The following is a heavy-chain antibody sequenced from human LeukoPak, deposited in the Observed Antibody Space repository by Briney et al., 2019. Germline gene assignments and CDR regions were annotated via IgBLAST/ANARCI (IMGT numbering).Heavy chain of an antibody. V-gene: IGHV3-64D*06. CDR2: ISSNGGAT. D-gene: IGHD6-13*01. J-gene: IGHJ6*04. Sequence: GGSLRLSCSAAGFTFSSYAVHWVRQAPGKGLEYVSAISSNGGATYYAGSLKGRFTISRDNAKITLYLQMSSLRVEDTAVYYCRVAAANYYHYYGMDVWGKGTTVTVSS. CDR3: RVAAANYYHYYGMDV. CDR1: GFTFSSYA.